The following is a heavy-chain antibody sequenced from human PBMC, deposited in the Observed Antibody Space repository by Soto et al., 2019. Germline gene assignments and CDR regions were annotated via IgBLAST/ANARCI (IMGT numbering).Heavy chain of an antibody. CDR2: IYYSGST. V-gene: IGHV4-59*01. J-gene: IGHJ4*02. CDR1: GGSISSDY. D-gene: IGHD6-19*01. Sequence: SETLSLTCTVSGGSISSDYWSWIRQPPGKGLEWIGYIYYSGSTNYNPSLKSRVTISVNTSKNQFSLKLTSVTAADTAVYYCARGSSGWCYFDYWGRGTLVAVS. CDR3: ARGSSGWCYFDY.